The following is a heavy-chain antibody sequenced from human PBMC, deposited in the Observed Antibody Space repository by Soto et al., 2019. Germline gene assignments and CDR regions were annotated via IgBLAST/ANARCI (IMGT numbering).Heavy chain of an antibody. Sequence: EVQLLESGGGLVQPGGSLRLSCAASGFTFSSYAMSWVRQAPGKGLEWVSAISGSGGSTYYADSVKGRFTISRDNSKNTLYLQMNSLRAEDTVVDYCAKAYPLITATGTAGLDYWGQETLVIFSS. CDR2: ISGSGGST. CDR1: GFTFSSYA. D-gene: IGHD4-17*01. V-gene: IGHV3-23*01. CDR3: AKAYPLITATGTAGLDY. J-gene: IGHJ4*02.